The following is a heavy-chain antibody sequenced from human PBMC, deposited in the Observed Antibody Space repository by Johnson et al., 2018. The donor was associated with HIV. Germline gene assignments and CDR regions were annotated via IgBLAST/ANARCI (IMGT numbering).Heavy chain of an antibody. V-gene: IGHV3-66*01. J-gene: IGHJ3*02. CDR1: GFTVSRYY. Sequence: VQLVESGGGVVQPGRSLRLSCAASGFTVSRYYMSWVRQAPGKGLEWVSVIYSGGRTYYADSAKGSCITSRDNSKNTQYLQMNSLRAEDTAVYYCARDLVVGDHSTPLTHAFDIWGQGTMVTVSS. CDR3: ARDLVVGDHSTPLTHAFDI. D-gene: IGHD1-26*01. CDR2: IYSGGRT.